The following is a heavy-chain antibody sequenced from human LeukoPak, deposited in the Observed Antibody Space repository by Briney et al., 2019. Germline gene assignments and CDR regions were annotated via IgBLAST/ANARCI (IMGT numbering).Heavy chain of an antibody. CDR2: ISSSSYI. CDR1: GFTFSSYS. D-gene: IGHD2-21*02. V-gene: IGHV3-21*01. Sequence: PGGSLRLSCAASGFTFSSYSMNWVRQAPGKGLEWVSSISSSSYIYYADSVKGRFTISRDNAKNSLYLQMNSLRAGDTAVYYCARDADNCGGDCYPRFDYWGQGTLVTASS. CDR3: ARDADNCGGDCYPRFDY. J-gene: IGHJ4*02.